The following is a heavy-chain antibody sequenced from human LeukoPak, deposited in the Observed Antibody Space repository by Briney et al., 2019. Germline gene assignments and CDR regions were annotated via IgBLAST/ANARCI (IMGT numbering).Heavy chain of an antibody. CDR1: GFIFNNYA. J-gene: IGHJ5*02. CDR3: EIIAAAGGLS. CDR2: ISSSSSYI. V-gene: IGHV3-21*01. Sequence: GGSLRLSCSASGFIFNNYAMYWVRQAPGKGLEWVSSISSSSSYIYYADSVKGRFTISRDNAKNSLYLQMNSLRAEDTAVYYCEIIAAAGGLSWGQGTLVTVSS. D-gene: IGHD6-13*01.